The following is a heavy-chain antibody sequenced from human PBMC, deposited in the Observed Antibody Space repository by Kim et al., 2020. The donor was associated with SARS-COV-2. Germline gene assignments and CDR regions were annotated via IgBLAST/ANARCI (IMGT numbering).Heavy chain of an antibody. CDR3: AREVSDFRGVWWFDP. D-gene: IGHD3-10*01. Sequence: ASVKVSCKASGYTFTSYAMHWVRQAPGQRLEWMGWINAGNGNTKYSQKFQGRVTITRDTSASTAYMELSSLRSEDTAVYYCAREVSDFRGVWWFDPWGQGTLVTVSS. CDR2: INAGNGNT. V-gene: IGHV1-3*01. J-gene: IGHJ5*02. CDR1: GYTFTSYA.